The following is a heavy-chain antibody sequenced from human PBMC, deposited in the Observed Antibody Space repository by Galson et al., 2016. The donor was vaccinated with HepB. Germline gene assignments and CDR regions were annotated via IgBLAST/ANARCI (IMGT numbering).Heavy chain of an antibody. V-gene: IGHV3-23*01. CDR1: RFDFSNYA. D-gene: IGHD2-8*01. CDR3: ARDPRSYCTTGRCDVVGFYFDF. CDR2: ITGSGSST. Sequence: SLRLSCAGPRFDFSNYAMSWVRQAPGRGLDWVSSITGSGSSTYYADSVKGRFTISRDNSKNTLYLQMNSLRVEDTAVYFCARDPRSYCTTGRCDVVGFYFDFWGQGTLLTVSS. J-gene: IGHJ4*02.